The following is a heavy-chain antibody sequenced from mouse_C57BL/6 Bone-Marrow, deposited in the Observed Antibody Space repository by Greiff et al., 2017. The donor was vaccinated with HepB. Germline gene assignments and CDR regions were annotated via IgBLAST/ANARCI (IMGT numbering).Heavy chain of an antibody. J-gene: IGHJ4*01. CDR2: IYPRDGST. D-gene: IGHD2-4*01. V-gene: IGHV1-78*01. CDR3: AREGNYDYAGSAMDY. CDR1: GYTFTDHT. Sequence: VKLQQSDAELVKPGASVKISCKVSGYTFTDHTIHWMKQRPEQGLEWIGYIYPRDGSTKYNEKFKGKATLTADKSSSTAYMQLNSLTSEDSAVYFCAREGNYDYAGSAMDYWGQGTSVTVSS.